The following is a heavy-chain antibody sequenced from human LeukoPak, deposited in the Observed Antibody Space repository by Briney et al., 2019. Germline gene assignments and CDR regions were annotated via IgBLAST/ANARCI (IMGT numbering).Heavy chain of an antibody. CDR2: IYTSGST. J-gene: IGHJ6*03. Sequence: PSQTLSLTCTVSGGSISSGSYYWSWIRQPAGKGLEWIGRIYTSGSTNYNPSLKSRVTISVDTSKNQFSLKLSSVTAADTAVYYCAVTWIQLWLGYYMDVWGKGTTVTVSS. CDR1: GGSISSGSYY. V-gene: IGHV4-61*02. CDR3: AVTWIQLWLGYYMDV. D-gene: IGHD5-18*01.